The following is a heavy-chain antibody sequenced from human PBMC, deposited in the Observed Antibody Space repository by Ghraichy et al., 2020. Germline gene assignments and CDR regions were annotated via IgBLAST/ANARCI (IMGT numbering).Heavy chain of an antibody. V-gene: IGHV3-23*01. Sequence: LSLTCAASGFTFSSYAMSWVRQAPGKGLEWVSAISGSGGSTYYADSVKGRFTISRDNSKNTLYLQMNSLRAEDTAVYYCANLYDYVWGSYRYTVVNAFDIWGQGTMVTVSS. D-gene: IGHD3-16*02. J-gene: IGHJ3*02. CDR3: ANLYDYVWGSYRYTVVNAFDI. CDR2: ISGSGGST. CDR1: GFTFSSYA.